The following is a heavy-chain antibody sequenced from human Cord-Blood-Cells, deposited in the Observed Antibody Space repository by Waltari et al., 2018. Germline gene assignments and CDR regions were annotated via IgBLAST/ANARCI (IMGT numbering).Heavy chain of an antibody. D-gene: IGHD3-3*01. Sequence: QVQLQESGPGLVKPSETLSLTCTVSGGSISSYSWSWIRQPPGKGLEWIGYIYYSGSTNYNPSLKSRVTISVDTSKNQFSLKLSSVTAADTAVYYCARHEGSYDFWSGYDYWGQGTLVTVSS. CDR1: GGSISSYS. CDR2: IYYSGST. J-gene: IGHJ4*02. V-gene: IGHV4-59*08. CDR3: ARHEGSYDFWSGYDY.